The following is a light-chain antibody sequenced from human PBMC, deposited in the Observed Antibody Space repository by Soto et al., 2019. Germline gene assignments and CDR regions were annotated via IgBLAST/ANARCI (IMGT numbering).Light chain of an antibody. V-gene: IGKV3-20*01. Sequence: EIVLTQSPGTLSLSPGERATLSCRASQNVRSGYLSWYQQKPGQAPRLLIYGASSRATGIPDMFSGSGSGTDFTLTISRLEPEDFAVYYCQQYVNSPYTFGQGTKLEIK. J-gene: IGKJ2*01. CDR2: GAS. CDR3: QQYVNSPYT. CDR1: QNVRSGY.